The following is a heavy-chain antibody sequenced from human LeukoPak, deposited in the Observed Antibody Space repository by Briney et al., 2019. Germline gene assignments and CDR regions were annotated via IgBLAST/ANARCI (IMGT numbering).Heavy chain of an antibody. D-gene: IGHD6-19*01. CDR2: ISGSGGST. CDR3: AKGGGYSSGWYFSPFDY. J-gene: IGHJ4*02. CDR1: GFSFSNYA. V-gene: IGHV3-23*01. Sequence: GGSLRLSCAASGFSFSNYAMSWVRQAPGKGLEWVSAISGSGGSTYYADSVKGGFTISRDNSKNTLYLQMNSLRAEDTAVYYCAKGGGYSSGWYFSPFDYWGQGTLVTVSS.